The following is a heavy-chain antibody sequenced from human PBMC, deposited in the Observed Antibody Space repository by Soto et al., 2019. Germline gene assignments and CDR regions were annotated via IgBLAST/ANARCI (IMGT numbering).Heavy chain of an antibody. CDR1: GGSISSYY. Sequence: SETLSLTCTVSGGSISSYYWSWIRQPPGKGLEWIGYIYYSGSTNYNPSLKSRVTISVDTSKNQFSLRLSSVTAADTAVYYCARTLYSYGPRFDYWGQGTLVTVSS. CDR2: IYYSGST. D-gene: IGHD5-18*01. CDR3: ARTLYSYGPRFDY. J-gene: IGHJ4*02. V-gene: IGHV4-59*01.